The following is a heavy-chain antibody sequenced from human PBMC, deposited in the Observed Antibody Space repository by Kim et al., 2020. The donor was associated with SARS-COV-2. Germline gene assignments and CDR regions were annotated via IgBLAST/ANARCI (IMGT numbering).Heavy chain of an antibody. D-gene: IGHD2-2*01. CDR1: GGSISSSSYY. CDR2: IYYSGST. V-gene: IGHV4-39*07. Sequence: SETLSLTCTVSGGSISSSSYYWGWIRQPPGKGLVWIGSIYYSGSTYYNPSLKSRVTISVDTSKNQISLKLSSVTAADTAVYYCARDRIVVPAAPLYYFDYWGEGTLVTVSS. J-gene: IGHJ4*02. CDR3: ARDRIVVPAAPLYYFDY.